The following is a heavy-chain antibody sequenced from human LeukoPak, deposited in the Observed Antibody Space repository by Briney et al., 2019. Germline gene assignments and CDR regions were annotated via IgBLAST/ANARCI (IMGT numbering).Heavy chain of an antibody. J-gene: IGHJ4*02. CDR2: INHSGST. D-gene: IGHD6-19*01. CDR3: ARCSSGWSSVDY. Sequence: SETLSLTCAVYGGSFSGYYWSWIRQPPGKGLEWIGEINHSGSTNYNPSLKSRVTISVDTSKNQFSLKLSSVTAADTAVYYCARCSSGWSSVDYWGQGTLVTVSS. CDR1: GGSFSGYY. V-gene: IGHV4-34*01.